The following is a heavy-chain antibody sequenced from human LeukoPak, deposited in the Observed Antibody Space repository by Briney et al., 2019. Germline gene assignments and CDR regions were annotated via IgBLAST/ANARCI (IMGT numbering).Heavy chain of an antibody. CDR2: IYYSGST. V-gene: IGHV4-59*01. D-gene: IGHD6-13*01. CDR3: ARERSSWYQDY. Sequence: PSETLSLTCTVSGDSISSYYWSWIRQPPGKGLEWIGYIYYSGSTNYNPSLKSRVTISVDTSKNQFSLKLSSVTAADTAVYYCARERSSWYQDYWGQGTLVTVSS. CDR1: GDSISSYY. J-gene: IGHJ4*02.